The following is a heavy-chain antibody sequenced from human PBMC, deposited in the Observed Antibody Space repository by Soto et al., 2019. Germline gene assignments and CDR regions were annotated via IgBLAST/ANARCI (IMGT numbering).Heavy chain of an antibody. Sequence: ASVKVSCKASGYTFITYDINWVCQAAGQGLEWMGGMNPNDGDAGYAQKFQGRVTMTGNTVISTAYMELRGLKSDDTAVYYCATPTPLRGAMITNINFDFWGQGTPVTVSS. J-gene: IGHJ4*02. V-gene: IGHV1-8*01. CDR1: GYTFITYD. D-gene: IGHD3-10*01. CDR3: ATPTPLRGAMITNINFDF. CDR2: MNPNDGDA.